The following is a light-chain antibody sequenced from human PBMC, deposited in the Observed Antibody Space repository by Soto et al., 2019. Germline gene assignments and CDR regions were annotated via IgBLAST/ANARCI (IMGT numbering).Light chain of an antibody. CDR2: KAS. CDR1: QSIRSW. J-gene: IGKJ3*01. V-gene: IGKV1-5*03. CDR3: QQYNNWPRT. Sequence: DIQMTQSPSTLPASVGDRVTVTCRASQSIRSWLAWYQEKPGKAPKLLIYKASLLETGVPSRFSGSGSGTEFTLTISSLQSEDFGVYYCQQYNNWPRTFGPGTKVDVK.